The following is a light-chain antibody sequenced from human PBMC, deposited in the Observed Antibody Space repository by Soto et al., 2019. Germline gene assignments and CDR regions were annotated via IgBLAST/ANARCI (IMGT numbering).Light chain of an antibody. CDR1: QSVGSD. V-gene: IGKV3-15*01. CDR2: GAS. Sequence: EIVMTQSPATLSVSPGERVTLSCRASQSVGSDLAWYLQKPGQAPSLLVYGASTRATGMPARFSGSGSGTEFTITISGLQSEDFAVYYCQQYNNWPHTFGQGTKLEIK. CDR3: QQYNNWPHT. J-gene: IGKJ2*01.